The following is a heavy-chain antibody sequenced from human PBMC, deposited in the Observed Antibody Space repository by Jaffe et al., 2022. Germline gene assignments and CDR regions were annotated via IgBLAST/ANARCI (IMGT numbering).Heavy chain of an antibody. CDR1: GGSISSGSYY. CDR2: IYTSGST. CDR3: ARARVTTVTTSAFDI. D-gene: IGHD4-17*01. J-gene: IGHJ3*02. V-gene: IGHV4-61*02. Sequence: QVQLQESGPGLVKPSQTLSLTCTVSGGSISSGSYYWSWIRQPAGKGLEWIGRIYTSGSTNYNPSLKSRVTISVDTSKNQFSLKLSSVTAADTAVYYCARARVTTVTTSAFDIWGQGTMVTVSS.